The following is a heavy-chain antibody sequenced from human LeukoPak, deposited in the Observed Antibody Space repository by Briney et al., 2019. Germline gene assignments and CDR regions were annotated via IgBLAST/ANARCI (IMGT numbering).Heavy chain of an antibody. V-gene: IGHV3-43*02. CDR2: ISGDGGST. CDR1: GFTFDDYA. D-gene: IGHD3-10*01. Sequence: GGSLRLSCAASGFTFDDYAMHWVRQAPGKGLEWVSLISGDGGSTYYADSVKGRFTISRGNSKNSLYLQMNSLRTEDTALYYCAKDMVWFGELLLGNYYYYGMDVWGQGTTVTVSS. CDR3: AKDMVWFGELLLGNYYYYGMDV. J-gene: IGHJ6*02.